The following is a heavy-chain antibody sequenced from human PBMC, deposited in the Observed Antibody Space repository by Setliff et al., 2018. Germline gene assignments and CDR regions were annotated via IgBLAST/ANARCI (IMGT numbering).Heavy chain of an antibody. V-gene: IGHV1-69*13. CDR2: IIPMFGT. Sequence: SVKVSCKASGGTFSSYVISWVREAPGQGLEWMGGIIPMFGTNYARKFQGRVTITADESTSTAYMELSSLGSEDTAVYYCAGGQPLVRKYYYYMDVWGKGTTVTV. CDR1: GGTFSSYV. CDR3: AGGQPLVRKYYYYMDV. J-gene: IGHJ6*03. D-gene: IGHD3-10*01.